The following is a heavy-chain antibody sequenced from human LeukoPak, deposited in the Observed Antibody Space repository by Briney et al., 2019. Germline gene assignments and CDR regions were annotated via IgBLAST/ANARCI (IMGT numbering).Heavy chain of an antibody. Sequence: GRSLRLSCTASGFTFDDYAMHWVRQAPGKGLEWVSAISWNSGKIGYADSVKGRFTISRDNAQNSLYLQMNSLRAEDTALYYCAKDISGSGSYYFDFWGQGTLVTVSS. CDR2: ISWNSGKI. V-gene: IGHV3-9*01. D-gene: IGHD1-26*01. J-gene: IGHJ4*02. CDR3: AKDISGSGSYYFDF. CDR1: GFTFDDYA.